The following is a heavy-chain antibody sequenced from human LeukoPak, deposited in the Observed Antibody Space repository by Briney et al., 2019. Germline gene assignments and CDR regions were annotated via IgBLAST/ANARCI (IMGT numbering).Heavy chain of an antibody. CDR2: LLYTGSA. D-gene: IGHD6-19*01. CDR1: GVTINSYN. CDR3: AKRVAVTGNWCFDL. J-gene: IGHJ2*01. Sequence: ASETLSLTCTVSGVTINSYNWGWIRQSPGKGLERIGYLLYTGSANYNPSLKSRVTISLDTSKNQFSLTLSSVTAADTAVYYCAKRVAVTGNWCFDLWGRGTLVTVSS. V-gene: IGHV4-59*01.